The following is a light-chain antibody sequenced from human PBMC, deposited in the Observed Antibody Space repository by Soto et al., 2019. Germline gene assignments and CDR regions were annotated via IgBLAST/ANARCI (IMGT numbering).Light chain of an antibody. Sequence: EIVMTQSPATLSVSPGERATLSCRASQSVSSNLAWYHQKPGQAPRLLIYGASTRATGIPARFSGSGSGTEFTLTNSSLQSEDFAVYYCQQYNNWLTFGGGTKVEIK. CDR2: GAS. CDR3: QQYNNWLT. CDR1: QSVSSN. V-gene: IGKV3D-15*01. J-gene: IGKJ4*01.